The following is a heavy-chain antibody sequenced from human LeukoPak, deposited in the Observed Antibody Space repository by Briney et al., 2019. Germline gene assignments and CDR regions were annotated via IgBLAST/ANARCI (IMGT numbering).Heavy chain of an antibody. CDR1: GFTFSSYG. Sequence: GGSLRLSCAASGFTFSSYGMHWVRQAPGKGLEWVANINQDGSEIYYVDSVKGRFTISRDNAKNSFYLQMSSLRAEDTAVYYCAGDPASSWETAFDIWGQGTMVTVSS. J-gene: IGHJ3*02. D-gene: IGHD1-26*01. V-gene: IGHV3-7*01. CDR3: AGDPASSWETAFDI. CDR2: INQDGSEI.